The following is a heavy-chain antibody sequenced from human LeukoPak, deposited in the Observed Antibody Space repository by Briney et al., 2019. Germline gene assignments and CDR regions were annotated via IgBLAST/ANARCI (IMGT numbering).Heavy chain of an antibody. D-gene: IGHD6-13*01. J-gene: IGHJ4*02. Sequence: PGGSLRLSCAASGFTVSSNYMSCVRQAPGKGLEWVSVIYSGGSTYYADSVKGRFTISRDNSKNTLYLQMNSLRAEDTAVYYCASPIDGYSSSWYSIDYWGQGTLVTVSS. CDR2: IYSGGST. CDR3: ASPIDGYSSSWYSIDY. CDR1: GFTVSSNY. V-gene: IGHV3-66*01.